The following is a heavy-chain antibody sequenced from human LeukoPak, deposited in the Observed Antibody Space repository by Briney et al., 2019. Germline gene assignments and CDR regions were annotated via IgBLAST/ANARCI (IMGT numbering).Heavy chain of an antibody. J-gene: IGHJ3*02. CDR1: GYTFTGYY. D-gene: IGHD2-15*01. CDR2: INPNSGGT. Sequence: ASVKVSCKASGYTFTGYYMHWVRQAPGQGLEWMGWINPNSGGTNYAQKFQGRVTMTRDTSISTAYMELSRLRSDDTAMYYCAQLVLGSDAFDIWGQGTMVAVSS. CDR3: AQLVLGSDAFDI. V-gene: IGHV1-2*02.